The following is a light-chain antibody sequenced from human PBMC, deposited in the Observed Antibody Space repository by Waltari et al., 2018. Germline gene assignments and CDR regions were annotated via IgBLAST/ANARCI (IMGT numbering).Light chain of an antibody. V-gene: IGLV1-40*01. CDR2: GST. J-gene: IGLJ3*02. Sequence: QSVLTQPPSVSGAPGQRVTIPGPGSGPNIGAGYDVPWYQQLPRAAPKLLIYGSTSRPLGVPDRFFGSTSGTSASLAITGLQAEDEADYYCQSYDTSLSVVFGGGTKLTVL. CDR3: QSYDTSLSVV. CDR1: GPNIGAGYD.